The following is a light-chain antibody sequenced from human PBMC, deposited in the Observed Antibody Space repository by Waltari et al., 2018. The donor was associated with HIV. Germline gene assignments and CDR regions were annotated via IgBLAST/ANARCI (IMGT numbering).Light chain of an antibody. J-gene: IGLJ2*01. V-gene: IGLV1-40*01. Sequence: QSVLTQPPSVSGAPGQRVPISCTRGSSNIAPDYVFPWHQQIPGTAPKLLISGNKNRPSGVPDRFSASKSGTSASLAITGLQAEDEADYFCQSYDRSLSASVVFGGGTKLTVL. CDR2: GNK. CDR3: QSYDRSLSASVV. CDR1: SSNIAPDYV.